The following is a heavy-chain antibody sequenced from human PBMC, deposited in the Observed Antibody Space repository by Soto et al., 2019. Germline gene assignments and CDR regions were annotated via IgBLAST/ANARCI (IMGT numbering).Heavy chain of an antibody. CDR1: GYTFTTYY. J-gene: IGHJ4*02. Sequence: QVQLVQSGAEVKKPGASVKVSCKASGYTFTTYYLHWVRQAPGQGLEWMGMINPTGGSTSYAHKFQCRVTMTRDTSTSTVYMELSSLRSDDTAMYYCARNVNSGLDYWGQGTLVTVSS. CDR3: ARNVNSGLDY. V-gene: IGHV1-46*01. D-gene: IGHD1-26*01. CDR2: INPTGGST.